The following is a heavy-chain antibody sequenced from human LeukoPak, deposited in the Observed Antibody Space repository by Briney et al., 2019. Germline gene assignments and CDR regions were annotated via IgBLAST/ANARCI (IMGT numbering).Heavy chain of an antibody. Sequence: GGSLRLSCAASGFTFDDYAMHWVRQAPGKGLEWVSGISWNSGSIGYADSVKGRFTISRDNAKNSLYLQMNSLRAEDTALYYCAKDMGEMATTPFDYWGQGTLVTVSS. V-gene: IGHV3-9*01. CDR1: GFTFDDYA. J-gene: IGHJ4*02. CDR2: ISWNSGSI. CDR3: AKDMGEMATTPFDY. D-gene: IGHD5-24*01.